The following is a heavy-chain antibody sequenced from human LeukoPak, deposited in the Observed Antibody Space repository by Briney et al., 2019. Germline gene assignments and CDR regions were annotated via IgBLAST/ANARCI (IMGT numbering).Heavy chain of an antibody. CDR1: GYTLTELS. CDR2: FDPEDGET. D-gene: IGHD3-9*01. Sequence: ASVKVSCKVSGYTLTELSMHWVRQAPGKGLEWMGGFDPEDGETIYAQKFQGRVTMTEDTSTDTAYMELSSLRSEDTAVYYCARFEGYDFLTGYAYYFDHWGQGTLVTVSS. V-gene: IGHV1-24*01. J-gene: IGHJ4*02. CDR3: ARFEGYDFLTGYAYYFDH.